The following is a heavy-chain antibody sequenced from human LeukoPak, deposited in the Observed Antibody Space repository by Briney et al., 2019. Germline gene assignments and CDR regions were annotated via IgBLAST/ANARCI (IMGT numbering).Heavy chain of an antibody. Sequence: GGSLRLSCAASGFTFSDYAMSWVRQAPGKGLEWVSGISGSGGSTKYADSVEGRFTISRDNSKNTVYLQMNSLRAEDTAVYYCAKGGAQVGGQGTLVTVSS. CDR3: AKGGAQV. V-gene: IGHV3-23*01. D-gene: IGHD1-26*01. CDR1: GFTFSDYA. J-gene: IGHJ4*02. CDR2: ISGSGGST.